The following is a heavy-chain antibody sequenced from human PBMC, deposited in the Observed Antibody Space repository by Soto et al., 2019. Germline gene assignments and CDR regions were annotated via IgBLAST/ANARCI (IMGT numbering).Heavy chain of an antibody. D-gene: IGHD3-10*01. CDR3: ARQGTSRGSDYAAFDL. J-gene: IGHJ4*02. CDR2: IYPGASDI. CDR1: GYTFIYFW. V-gene: IGHV5-51*01. Sequence: PXESLKVSCQASGYTFIYFWFALVRQVPGKGLEWMGVIYPGASDIRYSPSFEGHVTISADKSTNTAYLQWSSLEAADTAIYYCARQGTSRGSDYAAFDLWGPGTLVTVSS.